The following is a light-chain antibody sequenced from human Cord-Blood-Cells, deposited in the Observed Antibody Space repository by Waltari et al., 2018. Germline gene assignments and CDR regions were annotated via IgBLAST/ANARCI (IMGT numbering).Light chain of an antibody. J-gene: IGLJ2*01. V-gene: IGLV2-23*03. CDR3: CSYACSSTFEV. CDR2: EGS. Sequence: QSALTQPASVSGSPGQSITISCPGTSSDVGSYNLVSWYQQHPGKAPKLMIYEGSKRPSGVSNRFSGSKSGNTASLTISGLQAEDEADYYCCSYACSSTFEVFGGGTKLTVL. CDR1: SSDVGSYNL.